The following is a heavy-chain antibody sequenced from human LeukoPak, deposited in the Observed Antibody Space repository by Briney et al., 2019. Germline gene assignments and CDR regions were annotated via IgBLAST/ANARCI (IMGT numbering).Heavy chain of an antibody. Sequence: GGSLRLSCAASGFTFSSYGMSWVRQAPGKGLEWVSAISGSGSTIYYADSVKGRFTISRDNAKNSLYLQMNSLRAEDTAVYYCAREGASDYWGQGTLVTVSS. CDR1: GFTFSSYG. J-gene: IGHJ4*02. CDR3: AREGASDY. V-gene: IGHV3-48*04. CDR2: ISGSGSTI. D-gene: IGHD3-16*01.